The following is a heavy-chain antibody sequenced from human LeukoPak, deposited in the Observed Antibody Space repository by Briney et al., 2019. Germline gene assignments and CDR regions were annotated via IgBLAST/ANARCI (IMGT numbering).Heavy chain of an antibody. Sequence: GGSLRLSCAASGFTFSSYEMNWVRQAPGKGLEWVSYISSSGSTIYYADSVKGRFTISRDNAKNSLYLQMNSLRAEDTAVYYCAGVPFSWGMDVWGKGTTVTISS. V-gene: IGHV3-48*03. D-gene: IGHD6-13*01. CDR1: GFTFSSYE. CDR2: ISSSGSTI. CDR3: AGVPFSWGMDV. J-gene: IGHJ6*04.